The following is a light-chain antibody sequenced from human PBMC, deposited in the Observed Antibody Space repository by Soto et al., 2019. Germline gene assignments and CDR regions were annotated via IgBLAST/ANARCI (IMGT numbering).Light chain of an antibody. V-gene: IGKV3-20*01. CDR2: NTF. Sequence: MSQSPATLSVSPGERATLSCRTSQSVVNYQLAWYRQKPGQAPRLLIYNTFHRATGIPDRFSGTGSETDFTLTISGLEPEDFAVYHCQQYGALPPTFGQGTKVDIK. CDR3: QQYGALPPT. J-gene: IGKJ1*01. CDR1: QSVVNYQ.